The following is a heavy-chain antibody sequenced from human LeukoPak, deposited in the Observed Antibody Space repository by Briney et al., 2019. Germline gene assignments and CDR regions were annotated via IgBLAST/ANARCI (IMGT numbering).Heavy chain of an antibody. D-gene: IGHD3-3*01. CDR3: ARVVLWSGGYDAFDI. CDR1: GYTFTSYY. CDR2: INPSGGST. J-gene: IGHJ3*02. V-gene: IGHV1-46*01. Sequence: ASVKVSCKATGYTFTSYYMHWVRQAPGQGLEWMRIINPSGGSTSYAQKFQGRVTMTRDMSTSTVYMELSSLRSEDTAVYYCARVVLWSGGYDAFDIWGQGTMVTVSS.